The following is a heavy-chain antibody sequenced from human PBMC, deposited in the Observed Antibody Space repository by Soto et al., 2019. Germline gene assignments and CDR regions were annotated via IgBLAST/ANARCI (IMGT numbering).Heavy chain of an antibody. CDR2: IYYSGST. CDR1: GGSISSSSYY. Sequence: SETLSLTCTVSGGSISSSSYYWGWIRQPPGKGLEWIGSIYYSGSTYYNPSLKSRVTISVDTSKNQFSLKLSSVTAADTAVYYCARGPLADYSSGWFEYFQHWGQGTLVTVSS. V-gene: IGHV4-39*01. CDR3: ARGPLADYSSGWFEYFQH. J-gene: IGHJ1*01. D-gene: IGHD6-19*01.